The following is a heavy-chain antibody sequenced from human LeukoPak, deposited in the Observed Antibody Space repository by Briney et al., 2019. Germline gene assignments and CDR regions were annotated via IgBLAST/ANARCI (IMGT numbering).Heavy chain of an antibody. CDR2: IRNKVLGYTT. V-gene: IGHV3-72*01. CDR3: TRDCAYACRGKPCYYAMDV. D-gene: IGHD2-2*01. J-gene: IGHJ6*02. Sequence: GGSLRLSCAASGFTFSDYYMDWVRQAPGTGLKWVGRIRNKVLGYTTEYAASVKGRFTISADESKSSVYLQMNSLRTEDTAIYYCTRDCAYACRGKPCYYAMDVWGLGTTVTVSS. CDR1: GFTFSDYY.